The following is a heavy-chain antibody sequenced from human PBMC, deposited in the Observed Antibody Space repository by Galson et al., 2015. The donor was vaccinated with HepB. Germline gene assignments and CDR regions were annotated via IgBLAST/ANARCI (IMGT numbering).Heavy chain of an antibody. CDR1: GFTFSSYG. Sequence: SLRLSCAASGFTFSSYGMHWVRQAPGRGLEWVAVIWYDGSNKYYADSVKGRFTISRDNSKNTLYLQMNSLRAEDTAVYYCARDRSDYGDYVQMGDIWGQGTMVTVSS. V-gene: IGHV3-33*01. CDR3: ARDRSDYGDYVQMGDI. J-gene: IGHJ3*02. CDR2: IWYDGSNK. D-gene: IGHD4-17*01.